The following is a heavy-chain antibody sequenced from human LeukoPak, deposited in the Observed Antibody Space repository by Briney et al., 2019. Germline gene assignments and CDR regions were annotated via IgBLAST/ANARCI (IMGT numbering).Heavy chain of an antibody. V-gene: IGHV3-21*06. CDR2: ISTMSNYI. Sequence: GGSLRLSCAASGFDFSTYAINWVRQAPGKGLEWVSSISTMSNYIFYGDSVKGRFTISRDNAKNSVYLQMNSLRPDDTAVYYCARAARRAVALGYWGQGTLVTVSS. J-gene: IGHJ4*02. CDR1: GFDFSTYA. D-gene: IGHD6-19*01. CDR3: ARAARRAVALGY.